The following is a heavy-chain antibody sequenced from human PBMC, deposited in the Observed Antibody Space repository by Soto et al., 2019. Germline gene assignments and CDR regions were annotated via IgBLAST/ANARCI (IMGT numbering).Heavy chain of an antibody. D-gene: IGHD6-13*01. Sequence: EVQLAESGGDLVQPGGSLRLSCIGSGFTFSYYEMNWVRQAPGKGLERVAFISHTDRLTHYPDSVRGRFTLSRDNAKNSLYLHMTSLRVEDTAVYYCARDTGRASADLWGQGTLVTVSS. V-gene: IGHV3-48*03. CDR1: GFTFSYYE. CDR3: ARDTGRASADL. J-gene: IGHJ5*02. CDR2: ISHTDRLT.